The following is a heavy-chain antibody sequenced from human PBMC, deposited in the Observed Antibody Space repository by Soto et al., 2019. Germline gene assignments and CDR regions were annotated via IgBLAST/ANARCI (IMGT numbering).Heavy chain of an antibody. CDR1: GFTFRHYG. Sequence: QVQLVESGGGVVQPGRSLRLSCAASGFTFRHYGMHWVRQAPGKGLEWVAVIWYDGTNKYYVDSVKGRFTMSRDNSKNTLDQHMSGQRPEDTAGYYCAMDRERYDYGWECYASDYWGQGTLVTVSS. J-gene: IGHJ4*02. CDR2: IWYDGTNK. CDR3: AMDRERYDYGWECYASDY. D-gene: IGHD3-10*01. V-gene: IGHV3-33*03.